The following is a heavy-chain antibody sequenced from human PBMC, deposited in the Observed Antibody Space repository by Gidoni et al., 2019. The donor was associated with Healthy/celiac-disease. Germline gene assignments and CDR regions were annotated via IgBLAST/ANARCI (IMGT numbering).Heavy chain of an antibody. J-gene: IGHJ5*02. Sequence: QLQLQESGPGLVKPSETLSLTCTVSGGSLSSSSYYWGWIRQPPGKGLEWIGSIYYSGSTYYNPSLKSRVTISVDTSKNQFSLKLSSVTAADTAVYYCARVQRGYSYGYGGWFDPWGQGTLVTVSS. V-gene: IGHV4-39*07. CDR1: GGSLSSSSYY. CDR3: ARVQRGYSYGYGGWFDP. CDR2: IYYSGST. D-gene: IGHD5-18*01.